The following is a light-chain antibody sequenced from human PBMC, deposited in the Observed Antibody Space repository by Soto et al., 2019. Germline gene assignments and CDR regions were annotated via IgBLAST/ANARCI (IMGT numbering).Light chain of an antibody. CDR3: VLYMGSGTVV. CDR2: STN. J-gene: IGLJ2*01. CDR1: SGSFSTSYY. Sequence: QAVVTQEPSFSVSPGRTVTLTCDLSSGSFSTSYYPSWYQQTPGQAPRTLIYSTNTRSSGVPDRFSGSILGNKAALTITGAQADDGSDYYCVLYMGSGTVVFGGGTKLTVL. V-gene: IGLV8-61*01.